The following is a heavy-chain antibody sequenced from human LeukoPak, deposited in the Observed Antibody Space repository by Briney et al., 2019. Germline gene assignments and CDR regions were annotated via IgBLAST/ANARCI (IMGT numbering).Heavy chain of an antibody. Sequence: ASVKVSCKVSGYTLTELSMHWVRQAPGKGLEWMGGFDPEDGETIYAQKFQGRVTMTEDTSTDTAYMELSSLRSEDTAVYYCATKRTYYDFWSGGATGNWFDPWGQGTLVTVSS. J-gene: IGHJ5*02. CDR3: ATKRTYYDFWSGGATGNWFDP. D-gene: IGHD3-3*01. CDR2: FDPEDGET. CDR1: GYTLTELS. V-gene: IGHV1-24*01.